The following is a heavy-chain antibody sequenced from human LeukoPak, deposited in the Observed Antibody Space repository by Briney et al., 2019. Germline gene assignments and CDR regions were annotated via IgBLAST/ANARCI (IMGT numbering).Heavy chain of an antibody. J-gene: IGHJ4*02. CDR3: ATDGVGFDY. D-gene: IGHD1-26*01. Sequence: GGSLRLSCAASGLTFSSYWMGWARQAPGKGLEWVATINQDGSQKYYVDSVKGRVAIPRDNAKNTVSLQLNTLRVEDTAVYYCATDGVGFDYWGQGTLVTVSS. CDR2: INQDGSQK. V-gene: IGHV3-7*01. CDR1: GLTFSSYW.